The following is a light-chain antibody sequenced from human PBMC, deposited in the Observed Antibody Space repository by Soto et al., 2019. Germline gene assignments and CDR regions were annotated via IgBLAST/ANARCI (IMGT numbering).Light chain of an antibody. J-gene: IGKJ2*01. CDR2: GAS. Sequence: EIVLTQSPGTLSLSPGERATLSCRASQSVSSTYLAWYQHKPGQAPRLLIYGASNRATGIPDRFSGSGSVTDFTLTISRLEPKDFALYYCQQYGSSPVTFGQGTKLEIK. V-gene: IGKV3-20*01. CDR1: QSVSSTY. CDR3: QQYGSSPVT.